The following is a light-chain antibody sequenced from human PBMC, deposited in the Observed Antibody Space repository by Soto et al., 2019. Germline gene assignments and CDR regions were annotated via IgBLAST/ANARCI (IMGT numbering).Light chain of an antibody. J-gene: IGLJ2*01. V-gene: IGLV2-14*01. Sequence: QSALTQPASVSGSPGQSITISCTGTSSDVGGYNYVSWYQQYPGKAPKLMIYGVTNRPSGVSNRFSGSKSGNTASLTISGLKAEDEADYYCSSYTSSITLIVVLGGGTKVTVL. CDR2: GVT. CDR3: SSYTSSITLIVV. CDR1: SSDVGGYNY.